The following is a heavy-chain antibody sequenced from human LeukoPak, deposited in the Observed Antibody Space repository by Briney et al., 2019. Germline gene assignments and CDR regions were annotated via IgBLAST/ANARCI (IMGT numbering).Heavy chain of an antibody. Sequence: PWGSLRLSCTASGFTFSSYAMSWVRQAPGKGLEWVSTVTVSGGGTYYGDSVKGRFTISRDNSKNTLYLQMNSLRAEDTAVYYCAKRAARPAYYFDFWGQGTLVTISS. CDR3: AKRAARPAYYFDF. CDR1: GFTFSSYA. CDR2: VTVSGGGT. D-gene: IGHD6-6*01. V-gene: IGHV3-23*01. J-gene: IGHJ4*02.